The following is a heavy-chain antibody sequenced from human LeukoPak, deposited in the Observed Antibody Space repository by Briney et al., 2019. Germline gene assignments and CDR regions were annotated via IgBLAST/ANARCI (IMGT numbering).Heavy chain of an antibody. D-gene: IGHD2-2*03. CDR1: GYTFTSYG. J-gene: IGHJ6*02. CDR3: ARDGYCSSTSCSYYYGMDV. CDR2: ISAYNGNT. Sequence: ASVKVSCKASGYTFTSYGISWVRQAPGQGLEWMGWISAYNGNTNYAQKLQGRVTMTTDTSTSTAYMELRSLRPDDTAVYYCARDGYCSSTSCSYYYGMDVWGQGTTVTVSS. V-gene: IGHV1-18*01.